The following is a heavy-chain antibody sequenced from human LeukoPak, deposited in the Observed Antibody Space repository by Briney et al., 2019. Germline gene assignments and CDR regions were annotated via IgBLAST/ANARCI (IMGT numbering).Heavy chain of an antibody. CDR2: IYSHGGT. J-gene: IGHJ4*02. Sequence: GGSLRLSCVVSGFNVYNNYMCWVRQAPGKGLEWVSLIYSHGGTPYADSAKGRFTISRDRSKNTLYLQMNSLRVEDAAVYYCTRGPNDYFKWGQGTLVTVSS. D-gene: IGHD1-1*01. CDR3: TRGPNDYFK. V-gene: IGHV3-66*01. CDR1: GFNVYNNY.